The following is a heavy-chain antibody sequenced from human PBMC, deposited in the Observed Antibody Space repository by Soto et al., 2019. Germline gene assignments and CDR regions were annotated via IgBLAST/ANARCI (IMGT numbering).Heavy chain of an antibody. D-gene: IGHD4-17*01. V-gene: IGHV1-69*04. CDR2: IIPILGIA. CDR3: ARESPSPTVTTLYNCFDP. CDR1: GGTFSNYA. Sequence: QVQLVQSGAEVKKPGSSVKVSCKASGGTFSNYAITWVRQSPGQGLEWMGRIIPILGIANYAQKFQGRVTITADKATRTAYMELSSLRSEDTAVYYCARESPSPTVTTLYNCFDPWGQGTLVTVSS. J-gene: IGHJ5*02.